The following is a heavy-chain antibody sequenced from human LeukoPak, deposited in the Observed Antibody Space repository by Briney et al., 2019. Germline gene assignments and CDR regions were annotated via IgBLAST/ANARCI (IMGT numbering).Heavy chain of an antibody. V-gene: IGHV4-4*02. CDR2: IFPSGST. D-gene: IGHD3-10*01. CDR3: ARASVSGIIDY. Sequence: SETLSLTCVVSGDSISSSNWWSWVRQPPGKGLEWIGEIFPSGSTNYNPSLKSRVTISIDKSKNQFSLKLSSVTAADTAVYYCARASVSGIIDYWGQGTLVTVSS. CDR1: GDSISSSNW. J-gene: IGHJ4*02.